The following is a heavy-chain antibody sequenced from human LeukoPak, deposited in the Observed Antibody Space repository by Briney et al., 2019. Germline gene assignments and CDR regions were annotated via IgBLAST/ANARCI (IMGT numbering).Heavy chain of an antibody. CDR3: ARLMRSHAFDI. V-gene: IGHV4-4*07. CDR2: TFDSGGT. Sequence: PSETLSLTCTVSGGSISGYLWSWIRQPAGKGLEWVGRTFDSGGTSYNPSLESRVTMSVDTPKNQFSLKLSSVTAADTAVYYCARLMRSHAFDIWGQGTMVTVSS. J-gene: IGHJ3*02. CDR1: GGSISGYL.